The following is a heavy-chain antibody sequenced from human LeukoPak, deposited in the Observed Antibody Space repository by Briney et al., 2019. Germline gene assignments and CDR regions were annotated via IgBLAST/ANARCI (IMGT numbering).Heavy chain of an antibody. D-gene: IGHD3-22*01. CDR1: GFSFVAYA. CDR2: ISGDGGST. CDR3: ANSGYDDSRLCEH. Sequence: GGSLRLSCAASGFSFVAYAVHSVRQAPGKGLEWVSLISGDGGSTYYADSVKGRFTISRDNSKNSLYLQMNSLRTEDTALYYCANSGYDDSRLCEHWGQGTLVTVSS. V-gene: IGHV3-43*02. J-gene: IGHJ1*01.